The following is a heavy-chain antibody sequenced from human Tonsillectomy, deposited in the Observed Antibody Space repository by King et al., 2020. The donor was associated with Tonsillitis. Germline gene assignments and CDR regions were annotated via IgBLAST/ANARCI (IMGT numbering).Heavy chain of an antibody. CDR1: GFTFDSYI. D-gene: IGHD4-17*01. V-gene: IGHV3-23*04. J-gene: IGHJ4*02. Sequence: VQLVESGGGLVQPGGSLRLSCAASGFTFDSYILTWVRQAPGKGLEWVSAISGNSGRTFYADSVKGRFTISRDNSQNTLYLQMNNLRVEDTDRYYCAKDMDDYGDPMCDYWGQGTLVTVSS. CDR3: AKDMDDYGDPMCDY. CDR2: ISGNSGRT.